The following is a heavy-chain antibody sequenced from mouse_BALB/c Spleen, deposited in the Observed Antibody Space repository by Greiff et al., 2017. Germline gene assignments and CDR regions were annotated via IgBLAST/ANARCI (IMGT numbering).Heavy chain of an antibody. D-gene: IGHD1-1*01. V-gene: IGHV1-5*01. CDR2: IYPGNSDT. J-gene: IGHJ1*01. Sequence: EVQLQQSGTVLARPGASVKMSCKASGYSFTSYWMHWVKQRPGQGLEWIGAIYPGNSDTSYNQKFKGKAKLTAVTSASTAYMELSSLTNEDSAVYYCTRRYYGSSYEYFDVWGAGTTVTVSS. CDR3: TRRYYGSSYEYFDV. CDR1: GYSFTSYW.